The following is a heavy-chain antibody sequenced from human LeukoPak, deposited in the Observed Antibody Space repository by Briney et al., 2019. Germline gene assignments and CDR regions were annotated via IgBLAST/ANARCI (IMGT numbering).Heavy chain of an antibody. J-gene: IGHJ4*02. CDR1: GGSISSYY. Sequence: SETLSLTCTVSGGSISSYYWSWIRQPPGKGLEWIGYIYYSGSTNYNPSLKSRVTISVDTSKNQFSLKLSSVTAADTAVYYCARTGYWCSSTSCLYYFDYWGQGTLVIVSS. V-gene: IGHV4-59*01. D-gene: IGHD2-2*01. CDR3: ARTGYWCSSTSCLYYFDY. CDR2: IYYSGST.